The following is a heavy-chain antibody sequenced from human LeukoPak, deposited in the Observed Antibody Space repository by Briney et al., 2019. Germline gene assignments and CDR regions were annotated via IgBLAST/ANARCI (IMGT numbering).Heavy chain of an antibody. J-gene: IGHJ4*02. D-gene: IGHD3-3*01. CDR3: ARDDFWSGYSFDY. Sequence: GASVKVSCKASGYTFTGYYMHWVRQAPGQGLEWMGWINPNSGGTNYAQKFQGRVTMTRDTSISTACMELSRLRSDNTAVYYCARDDFWSGYSFDYWGQGTLVTVSS. CDR2: INPNSGGT. V-gene: IGHV1-2*02. CDR1: GYTFTGYY.